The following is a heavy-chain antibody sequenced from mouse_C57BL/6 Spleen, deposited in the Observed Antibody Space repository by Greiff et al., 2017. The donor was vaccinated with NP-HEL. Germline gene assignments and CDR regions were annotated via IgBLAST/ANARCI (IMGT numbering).Heavy chain of an antibody. CDR2: IYPGGGYT. CDR1: GYTFTNYW. J-gene: IGHJ4*01. Sequence: QVQLKESGPELVKPGASVKMSCKASGYTFTNYWIGWAKQRPGHGLEWIGDIYPGGGYTNYNEKFKGKATLTADKSSSTAYMQFSSLTSEDSAIYYCARLVVKAMDYWGQGTSVTVSS. V-gene: IGHV1-63*01. CDR3: ARLVVKAMDY. D-gene: IGHD1-1*02.